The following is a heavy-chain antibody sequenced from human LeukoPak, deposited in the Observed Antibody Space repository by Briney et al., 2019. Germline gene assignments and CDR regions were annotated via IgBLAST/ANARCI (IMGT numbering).Heavy chain of an antibody. D-gene: IGHD3-22*01. CDR2: ISYDGSNK. Sequence: PGGTLRISEAGSGLSLGNLCMYGVRQAPGKGLEWVAVISYDGSNKYYADSVKGRFTISRDNSKNTLYLQMNSLRAEDTAVYYCANEKDSSGYYYDFDDWGQGTLVTVSS. V-gene: IGHV3-30*18. CDR1: GLSLGNLC. J-gene: IGHJ4*02. CDR3: ANEKDSSGYYYDFDD.